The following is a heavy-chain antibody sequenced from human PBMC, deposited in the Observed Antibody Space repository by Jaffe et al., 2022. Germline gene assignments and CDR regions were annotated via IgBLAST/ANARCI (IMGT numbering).Heavy chain of an antibody. Sequence: QMQLVQSGPEVKKPGTSVKVSCKASGFTFTSSAVQWVRQARGQRLEWIGWIVVGSGNTNYAQKFQERVTITRDMSTSTAYMELSSLRSEDTAVYYCAAVSGDYKTGFDYWGQGTLVTVSS. D-gene: IGHD4-17*01. CDR2: IVVGSGNT. CDR3: AAVSGDYKTGFDY. V-gene: IGHV1-58*01. J-gene: IGHJ4*02. CDR1: GFTFTSSA.